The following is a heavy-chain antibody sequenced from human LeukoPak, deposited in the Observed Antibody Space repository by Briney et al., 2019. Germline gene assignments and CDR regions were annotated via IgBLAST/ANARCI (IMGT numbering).Heavy chain of an antibody. V-gene: IGHV3-30*18. CDR1: GFTFSSYS. CDR3: AKDSSSSDFDY. CDR2: ISYDGSNK. D-gene: IGHD6-6*01. J-gene: IGHJ4*02. Sequence: GGSLRLSCAASGFTFSSYSMNWVRQAPGKGLEWVAVISYDGSNKYYADSVKGRFTISRDNSKNTLYLQMNSLRADDTAVYYCAKDSSSSDFDYWGQGTLVTVSS.